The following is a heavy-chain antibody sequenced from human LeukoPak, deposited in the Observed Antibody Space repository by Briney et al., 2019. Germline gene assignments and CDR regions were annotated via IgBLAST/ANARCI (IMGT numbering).Heavy chain of an antibody. CDR1: GGSISSSSYY. V-gene: IGHV4-39*07. Sequence: PSETLSLTCTVSGGSISSSSYYWGWIRQPPGKGLEWIGSIYYSGSTYYNPSLKSRVTISVDTSKNQFSLKLSSVTAADTAVYYCARDRGYGDFMYWGQGTLVTVSS. CDR2: IYYSGST. D-gene: IGHD4-17*01. J-gene: IGHJ4*02. CDR3: ARDRGYGDFMY.